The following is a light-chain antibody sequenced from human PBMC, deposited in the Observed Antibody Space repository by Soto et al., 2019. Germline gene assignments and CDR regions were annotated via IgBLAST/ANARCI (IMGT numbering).Light chain of an antibody. CDR1: QRISSY. CDR3: QQSYSTPYT. Sequence: DIQMTQSPSSLPASVGDRVTIICRASQRISSYLNWYHQKPGKAPKLLIYAATSLESGVPSRFSGSGSGTDFTLTISSLQPEDFATYYCQQSYSTPYTFGRGTKVDIK. V-gene: IGKV1-39*01. J-gene: IGKJ2*01. CDR2: AAT.